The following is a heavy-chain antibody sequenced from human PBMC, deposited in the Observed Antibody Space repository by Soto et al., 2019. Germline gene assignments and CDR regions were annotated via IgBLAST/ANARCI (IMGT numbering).Heavy chain of an antibody. CDR3: ARANYDFWSGYSYYFDY. D-gene: IGHD3-3*01. CDR1: GGSISSGDYY. J-gene: IGHJ4*02. Sequence: QVQLQESGPGLVKPSQTLSLTCTVSGGSISSGDYYWSWIRQPPGKGLEWIGYIYYSGSTYYNPSLKSRVTISVDTSKIQLSLKLSSVTAADTAVYYCARANYDFWSGYSYYFDYWGQGTLVTVSS. CDR2: IYYSGST. V-gene: IGHV4-30-4*01.